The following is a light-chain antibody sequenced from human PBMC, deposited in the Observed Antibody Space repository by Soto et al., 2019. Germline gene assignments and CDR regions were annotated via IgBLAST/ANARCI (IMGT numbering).Light chain of an antibody. Sequence: DIQMTQSPSSPSASVGDRVIITCRASQSISTYLNWYQQKPGKAPKLLIYAASSLQSGVPSRFSGGGSGTDFTLTISSLQPEDFATYYWQQSFSTPYTFGQGTKLEIK. CDR1: QSISTY. V-gene: IGKV1-39*01. J-gene: IGKJ2*01. CDR2: AAS. CDR3: QQSFSTPYT.